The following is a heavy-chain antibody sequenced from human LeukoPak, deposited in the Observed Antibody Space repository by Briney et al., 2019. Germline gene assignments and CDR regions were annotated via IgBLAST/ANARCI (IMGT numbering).Heavy chain of an antibody. CDR3: ARDLGYYGSGSNFDY. V-gene: IGHV1-46*01. J-gene: IGHJ4*02. D-gene: IGHD3-10*01. CDR1: GYTFTSYY. CDR2: INPSGGST. Sequence: ASVKVSCKASGYTFTSYYMHWVRQAPGQGLEWMGIINPSGGSTSYAQKFQGRVTMTRDTSTSTVYTELSSLRSEDTAVYYCARDLGYYGSGSNFDYWGQGTLVTVSS.